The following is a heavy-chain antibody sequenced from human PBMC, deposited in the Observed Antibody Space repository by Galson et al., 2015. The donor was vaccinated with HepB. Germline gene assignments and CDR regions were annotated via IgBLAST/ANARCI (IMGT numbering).Heavy chain of an antibody. J-gene: IGHJ3*02. CDR3: ARDPSQLRYFDWLLPTDAFDI. CDR2: IKQDGSEK. Sequence: SLRLSCAASGFTFSSYWMSWVRQAPGKGLEWVANIKQDGSEKYYVDSVKGRFTISRDNAKNSLYLQMNSLRAEDTAVYYCARDPSQLRYFDWLLPTDAFDIWGQGTMVTVSS. V-gene: IGHV3-7*03. D-gene: IGHD3-9*01. CDR1: GFTFSSYW.